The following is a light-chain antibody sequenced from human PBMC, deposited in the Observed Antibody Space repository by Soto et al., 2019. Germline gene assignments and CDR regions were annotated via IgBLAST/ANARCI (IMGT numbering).Light chain of an antibody. CDR3: QQYKNWPLLT. V-gene: IGKV3-15*01. CDR1: QSVSYN. CDR2: GAF. J-gene: IGKJ4*02. Sequence: EIVMTQSPATLSVSPGETATLSCRASQSVSYNVAWYQQKPGQGPRLLIYGAFTRATGIPARFSGSGSGTEFTLTISSLQSEDFAVYYCQQYKNWPLLTCGGGTKVEIK.